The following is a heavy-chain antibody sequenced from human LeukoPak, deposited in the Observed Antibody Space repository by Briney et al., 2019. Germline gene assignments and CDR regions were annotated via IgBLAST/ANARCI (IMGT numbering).Heavy chain of an antibody. CDR2: ISYDGGHI. Sequence: GGSLRLSCAASGFTFSSYGMHWVRQAPGKGLEWVAFISYDGGHIYYADSVKGRFTISRDNSKNTLYLQMNSLRSEDTALYYCTRDNIAGSGSSDWGQGTLVTVSS. CDR1: GFTFSSYG. V-gene: IGHV3-30*19. CDR3: TRDNIAGSGSSD. J-gene: IGHJ4*02. D-gene: IGHD3-10*01.